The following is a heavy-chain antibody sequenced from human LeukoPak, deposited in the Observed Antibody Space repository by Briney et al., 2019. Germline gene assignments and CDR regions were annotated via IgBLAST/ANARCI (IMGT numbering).Heavy chain of an antibody. Sequence: ASVKVSCKASGYTFTSYGISWVRQAPGQGLEWMGWISAYNGYTDYAQKLQFRVTMTTDTSTSTAYMELRSLRSDDTAVYYCARDKAVTTEVTQHFQRWGQGTLVTVSS. CDR2: ISAYNGYT. V-gene: IGHV1-18*01. CDR3: ARDKAVTTEVTQHFQR. CDR1: GYTFTSYG. D-gene: IGHD4-23*01. J-gene: IGHJ1*01.